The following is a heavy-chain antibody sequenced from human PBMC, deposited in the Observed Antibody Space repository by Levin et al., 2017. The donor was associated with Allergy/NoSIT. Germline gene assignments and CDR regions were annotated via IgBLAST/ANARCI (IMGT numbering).Heavy chain of an antibody. CDR1: GFIFTGNW. D-gene: IGHD3-3*02. V-gene: IGHV3-74*01. Sequence: GESLKISCAASGFIFTGNWMHWVRQTPGKGLMWVARIKSDGRGTDYADSVKGRFTISRDNAGNTLYLQMSSLRAEDTAVYYCARDFFYSISDWGQGTLVTVSS. J-gene: IGHJ4*02. CDR3: ARDFFYSISD. CDR2: IKSDGRGT.